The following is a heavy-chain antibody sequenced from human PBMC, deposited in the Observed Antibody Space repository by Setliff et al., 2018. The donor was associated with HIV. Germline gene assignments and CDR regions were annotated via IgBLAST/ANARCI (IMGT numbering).Heavy chain of an antibody. V-gene: IGHV4-61*08. D-gene: IGHD3-16*02. CDR2: INHSGST. J-gene: IGHJ4*02. Sequence: SSETLSLTCTVSGASVSSGGYYWSWIRQPPGKGLEWIGEINHSGSTNYNPSLKSRVTISVDTSKSQFSLKLSSVTAADTALYYCARGSDYIWGNYRFPFDYWGQGTLVTVSS. CDR3: ARGSDYIWGNYRFPFDY. CDR1: GASVSSGGYY.